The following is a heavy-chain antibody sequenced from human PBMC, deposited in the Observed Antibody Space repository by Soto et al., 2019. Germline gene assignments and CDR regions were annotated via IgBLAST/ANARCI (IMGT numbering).Heavy chain of an antibody. Sequence: GGSLRLSCAASGFTFSTYAMSWVRQAPGKGLEWVSAISAGGGSTYYADSVNGRFTISRDSSINMLYLQMNSLRTEDTAVYYCAHPRGYGVFDAYDFWGQGARGTVS. CDR1: GFTFSTYA. CDR2: ISAGGGST. D-gene: IGHD4-17*01. CDR3: AHPRGYGVFDAYDF. J-gene: IGHJ3*01. V-gene: IGHV3-23*01.